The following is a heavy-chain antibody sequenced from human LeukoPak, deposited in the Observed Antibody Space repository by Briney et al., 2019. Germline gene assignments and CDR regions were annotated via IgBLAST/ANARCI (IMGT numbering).Heavy chain of an antibody. CDR3: ARDCGYCSGGSCPSGICH. CDR2: IYTSGST. J-gene: IGHJ1*01. Sequence: PSETLSLTCTVSGGSISSGSYYWSWIRQPAGKGLEWIGRIYTSGSTNYNPSLKSRVTISVDTSKNQFSLKLSSVTAADTAVYYCARDCGYCSGGSCPSGICHWGQGTLVTVSS. D-gene: IGHD2-15*01. CDR1: GGSISSGSYY. V-gene: IGHV4-61*02.